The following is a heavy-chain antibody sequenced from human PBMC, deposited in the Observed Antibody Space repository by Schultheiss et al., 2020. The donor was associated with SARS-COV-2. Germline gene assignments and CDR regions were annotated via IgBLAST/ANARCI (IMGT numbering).Heavy chain of an antibody. CDR2: ISGSGGST. V-gene: IGHV3-23*01. CDR3: AKDGGDIVVVPAATNFSYYMDV. CDR1: GFTFNTYA. J-gene: IGHJ6*03. D-gene: IGHD2-2*01. Sequence: GGSLRLSCAASGFTFNTYAMNWVRQAPGKGLEWVSTISGSGGSTYYADSVKGRFTISRDNSKNTLYLQMNSLRAEDTAVYSCAKDGGDIVVVPAATNFSYYMDVWGKGTTVTVSS.